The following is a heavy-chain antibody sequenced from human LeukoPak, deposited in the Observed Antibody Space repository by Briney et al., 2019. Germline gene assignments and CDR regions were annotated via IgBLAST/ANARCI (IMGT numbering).Heavy chain of an antibody. Sequence: PSETLSLTCTVSGGSISSYYWSWIRQPPGKGLEWIGYIYYSGSTNCNPSLKSRVTISVDTSKNQFSLKLSSVTAADTAVYYCASRNSLFIWGQGTLVTVSS. V-gene: IGHV4-59*01. CDR2: IYYSGST. CDR3: ASRNSLFI. CDR1: GGSISSYY. J-gene: IGHJ4*02. D-gene: IGHD4-23*01.